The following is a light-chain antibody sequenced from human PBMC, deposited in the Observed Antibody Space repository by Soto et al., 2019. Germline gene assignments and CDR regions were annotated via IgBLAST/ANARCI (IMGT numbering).Light chain of an antibody. CDR3: QQYHTYPHT. CDR2: GAS. Sequence: DIQMTQSPSSLSASVGDRVTITCRASQGIRDYLSWVQQKPGKAPNSLIYGASSLQSGVPSKFSGSGSGTEFTLTISSLQPEDFATYYCQQYHTYPHTFGQGTKLEIK. CDR1: QGIRDY. V-gene: IGKV1-16*02. J-gene: IGKJ2*01.